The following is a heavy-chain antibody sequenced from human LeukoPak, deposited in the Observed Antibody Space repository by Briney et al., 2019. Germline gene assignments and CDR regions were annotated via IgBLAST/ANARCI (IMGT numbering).Heavy chain of an antibody. CDR3: ARAEFTVVRGVIIDY. V-gene: IGHV4-31*03. Sequence: PSQTLSLICTLSGGSISSGGYYWGWIRQHPGEGLEWIGYIYYSGSTYYNPSLKSRLTISVDTSKHQFSLKLSSVTAADTAVYYCARAEFTVVRGVIIDYWGQGTLVTVSS. CDR2: IYYSGST. CDR1: GGSISSGGYY. J-gene: IGHJ4*02. D-gene: IGHD3-10*01.